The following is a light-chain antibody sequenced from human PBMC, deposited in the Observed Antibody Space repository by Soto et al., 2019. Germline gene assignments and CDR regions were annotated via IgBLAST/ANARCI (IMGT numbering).Light chain of an antibody. CDR2: EAS. CDR3: QQHINWPLT. Sequence: EIVLTQSPATLSLSPGERATLSCRASQTVSSSLAWYQQKPGQAPRLLIYEASNRATGIPARFSGSGSGADFTLTISSIAPEDFALYYCQQHINWPLTFGGGTKVEIK. V-gene: IGKV3-11*01. CDR1: QTVSSS. J-gene: IGKJ4*01.